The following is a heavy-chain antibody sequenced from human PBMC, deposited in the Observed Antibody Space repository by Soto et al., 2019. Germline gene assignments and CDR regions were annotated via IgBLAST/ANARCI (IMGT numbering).Heavy chain of an antibody. D-gene: IGHD3-9*01. Sequence: GGSLRLSCAASGFTFSSYSMNWVRQAPGKGLEWVSSISSSSSYIYYADSVKGRFTISRDNAKNSLYQQMNSLRAEDTAVYYCARIRYFDPFDYYGMDVWGQGTTVTVS. CDR1: GFTFSSYS. CDR2: ISSSSSYI. CDR3: ARIRYFDPFDYYGMDV. V-gene: IGHV3-21*01. J-gene: IGHJ6*02.